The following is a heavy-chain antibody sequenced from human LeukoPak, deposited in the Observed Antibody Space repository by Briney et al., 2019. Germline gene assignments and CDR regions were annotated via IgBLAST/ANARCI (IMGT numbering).Heavy chain of an antibody. CDR2: IKGKTDGGTT. Sequence: PGGSLRLSCAASGLTFSTYAIHWVRQAPGKGLEWVGRIKGKTDGGTTDYAAPVKGRFTISRDDSKNTLYLQMNSLKTEDTAVYYCATSYSGYHFHYYYYMDVWGKGTTVTVSS. J-gene: IGHJ6*03. V-gene: IGHV3-15*01. D-gene: IGHD5-12*01. CDR3: ATSYSGYHFHYYYYMDV. CDR1: GLTFSTYA.